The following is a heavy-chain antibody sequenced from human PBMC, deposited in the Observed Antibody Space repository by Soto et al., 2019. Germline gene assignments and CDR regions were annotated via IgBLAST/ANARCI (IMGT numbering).Heavy chain of an antibody. V-gene: IGHV1-2*04. J-gene: IGHJ4*02. D-gene: IGHD6-13*01. CDR1: GYTFTGYY. CDR2: INPNSGGT. CDR3: ARHYSSSWYRIAYYFDC. Sequence: QVQLVQSGAEVKKPGASVKVSCKASGYTFTGYYMHWVRQAPGQGLEWMGWINPNSGGTNYAQKFQGWVTTARDTSISTAYMELSRLRSDDTVVYYCARHYSSSWYRIAYYFDCWGQGNLVTDSS.